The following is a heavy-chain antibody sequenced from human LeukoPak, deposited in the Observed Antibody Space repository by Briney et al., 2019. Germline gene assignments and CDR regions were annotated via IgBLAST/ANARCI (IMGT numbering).Heavy chain of an antibody. V-gene: IGHV4-59*01. CDR1: GGSISSYY. J-gene: IGHJ4*02. CDR3: ASEYDYVWGSYRYDRYFDY. CDR2: IYYSGST. D-gene: IGHD3-16*02. Sequence: SETLSLTCTVSGGSISSYYWSWIRQPPGKGLEWIGYIYYSGSTNYNPSLKSRVTISVDTSKNQFSLKLSSVTAADTAVYYCASEYDYVWGSYRYDRYFDYWGQGTLVTVSS.